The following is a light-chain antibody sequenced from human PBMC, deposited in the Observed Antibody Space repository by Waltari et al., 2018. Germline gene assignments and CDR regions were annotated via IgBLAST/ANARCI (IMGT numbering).Light chain of an antibody. CDR1: SSDVGNYNH. CDR2: EVT. Sequence: QSALTQPPSVSGSPGQSVTISCTGTSSDVGNYNHGSWYQQSPGTAPKLIIYEVTNRPSGVPDRFSGSKSGNTASLTISGLQAEDESDYYCSSSTSSITWVFGGGTKLTVL. CDR3: SSSTSSITWV. J-gene: IGLJ3*02. V-gene: IGLV2-18*02.